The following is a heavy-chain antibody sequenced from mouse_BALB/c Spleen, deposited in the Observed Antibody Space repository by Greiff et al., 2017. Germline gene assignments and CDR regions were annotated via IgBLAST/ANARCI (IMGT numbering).Heavy chain of an antibody. J-gene: IGHJ4*01. Sequence: VQLQQSGAELVRSGASVKLSCTASGFNIKDYYMHWVKQRPEQGLEWIGWIDPENGDTEYAPQFQGKATMTADTSSNTAYLQLSSLTSEDTAVYDCNGNRYGDYYAMDDWGQGTSVTVSS. D-gene: IGHD2-14*01. CDR3: NGNRYGDYYAMDD. CDR2: IDPENGDT. CDR1: GFNIKDYY. V-gene: IGHV14-4*02.